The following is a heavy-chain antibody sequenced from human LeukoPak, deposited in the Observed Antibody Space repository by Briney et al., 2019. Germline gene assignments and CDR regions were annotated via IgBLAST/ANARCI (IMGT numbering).Heavy chain of an antibody. V-gene: IGHV1-18*01. CDR1: GYTFTSYG. CDR2: ISAYNGNT. J-gene: IGHJ4*02. CDR3: ARVGVEHGQWLVLDY. Sequence: GASVKVSCKASGYTFTSYGISWVRQAPGQGLEWMGWISAYNGNTNYAQKLQGRVTMTTDTSTSTAYMELRSLRSDDTAVYYCARVGVEHGQWLVLDYWGQGTLVTVSS. D-gene: IGHD6-19*01.